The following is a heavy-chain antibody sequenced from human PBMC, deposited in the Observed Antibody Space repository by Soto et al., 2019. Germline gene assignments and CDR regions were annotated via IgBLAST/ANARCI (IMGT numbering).Heavy chain of an antibody. D-gene: IGHD6-13*01. CDR1: GGSFSGYY. CDR2: INHSGST. Sequence: QVQLQQWGAGLLKPSETLSLTCAVYGGSFSGYYWSWIRQPPGKGLEWIGEINHSGSTNYNPALNRRVTISVDTSKNQFSLKLSSVTVADTAVYYCASIAAAGTRYFQHWGQGTLVTVSS. J-gene: IGHJ1*01. CDR3: ASIAAAGTRYFQH. V-gene: IGHV4-34*01.